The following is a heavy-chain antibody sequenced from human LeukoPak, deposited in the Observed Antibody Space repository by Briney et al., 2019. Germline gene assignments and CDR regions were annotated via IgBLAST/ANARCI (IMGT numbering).Heavy chain of an antibody. V-gene: IGHV4-34*01. Sequence: ASETLSLTCAVYGGSFSGYYWSWIRQPPGKGLEWIGEINDSGSTNYNPSLKSRVTISVDTSNNRVSLKVDSVTAADTAVYYCARRAGYDYGQIDHWGRGTLVTVSS. CDR2: INDSGST. D-gene: IGHD5-18*01. CDR3: ARRAGYDYGQIDH. J-gene: IGHJ4*02. CDR1: GGSFSGYY.